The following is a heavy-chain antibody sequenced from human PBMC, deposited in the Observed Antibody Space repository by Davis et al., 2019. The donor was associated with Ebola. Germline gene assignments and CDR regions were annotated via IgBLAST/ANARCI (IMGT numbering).Heavy chain of an antibody. V-gene: IGHV3-23*01. CDR1: GFTFSSYA. D-gene: IGHD7-27*01. CDR2: ISGSGGST. Sequence: GGSLRLSCAASGFTFSSYAMSWVRQAPGKGLEWVSAISGSGGSTYYADSVKGRFTISRNNAKNSLYLQMNSLRDEDTAVYYCTSTTGEADYWGQGTLVTVSS. J-gene: IGHJ4*02. CDR3: TSTTGEADY.